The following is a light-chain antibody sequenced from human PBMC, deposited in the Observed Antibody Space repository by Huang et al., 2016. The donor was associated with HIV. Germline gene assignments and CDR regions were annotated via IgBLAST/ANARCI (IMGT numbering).Light chain of an antibody. V-gene: IGKV1-27*01. CDR3: QKYDSAPRT. Sequence: DIQMTLSLSSHSALVGDTVTITCRASQVIGNSLAWYQQKPGRPPKLLIYVASTLQSGVPSRFSGSGSGTDFTLTISNLQTEDIATYYCQKYDSAPRTFGQGTRV. J-gene: IGKJ1*01. CDR1: QVIGNS. CDR2: VAS.